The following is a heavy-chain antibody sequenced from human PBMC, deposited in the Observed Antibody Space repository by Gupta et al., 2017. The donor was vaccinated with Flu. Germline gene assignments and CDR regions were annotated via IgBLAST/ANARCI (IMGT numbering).Heavy chain of an antibody. CDR3: ARGGLGIIMWYFDL. D-gene: IGHD3-16*01. CDR2: ISHGGSA. V-gene: IGHV4-34*01. Sequence: QVQVQQWGAGLLKPSETLSLTCAVYDWSFSGYYWSWIRQPPGKGLEWIGEISHGGSANYNPSLKSRVTISVDTSKKEFSLKLSSVTDADTAVYYCARGGLGIIMWYFDLWGRGTPVTVSS. CDR1: DWSFSGYY. J-gene: IGHJ2*01.